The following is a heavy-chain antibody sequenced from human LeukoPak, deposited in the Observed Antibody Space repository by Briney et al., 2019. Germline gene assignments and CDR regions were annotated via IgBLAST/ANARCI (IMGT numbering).Heavy chain of an antibody. CDR1: GFTFSSYA. V-gene: IGHV3-30-3*01. CDR2: ISYDGSNK. CDR3: AKDQAIVVVITGPDY. D-gene: IGHD3-22*01. Sequence: GRSLRLSCAASGFTFSSYAMHWVRQAPGKGLEWVAVISYDGSNKYYADSVKGRFTISRDNSKNTLYLQMNSLRAEDTAVYYCAKDQAIVVVITGPDYWGQGTLVTVSS. J-gene: IGHJ4*02.